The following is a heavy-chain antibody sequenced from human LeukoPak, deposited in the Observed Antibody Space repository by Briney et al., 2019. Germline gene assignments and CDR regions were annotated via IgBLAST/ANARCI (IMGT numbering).Heavy chain of an antibody. CDR1: GFTVSSNY. CDR3: ARDPAGGDS. Sequence: AGGSLRLSCAASGFTVSSNYMNWVRQAPGKGLEWVSIIYSGGSTYYADSVKGRFTVSRDNSKNTLYLQMNSLRAEDTAVYYCARDPAGGDSWGQGTLVTVSS. D-gene: IGHD3-16*01. CDR2: IYSGGST. J-gene: IGHJ4*02. V-gene: IGHV3-53*01.